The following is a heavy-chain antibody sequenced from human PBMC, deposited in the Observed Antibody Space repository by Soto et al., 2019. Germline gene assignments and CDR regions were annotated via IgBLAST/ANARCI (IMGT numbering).Heavy chain of an antibody. D-gene: IGHD5-12*01. Sequence: SVKVSCKASGGTFSSYAISWVRQAPGQGLEWMGGIIPIFGTANYAEKFQGRVTITADESTSTAYMQLSSLRSEDTAVYYGARGRDGYNLELLHFDYWGQGTLVTVSS. CDR3: ARGRDGYNLELLHFDY. CDR2: IIPIFGTA. J-gene: IGHJ4*02. CDR1: GGTFSSYA. V-gene: IGHV1-69*13.